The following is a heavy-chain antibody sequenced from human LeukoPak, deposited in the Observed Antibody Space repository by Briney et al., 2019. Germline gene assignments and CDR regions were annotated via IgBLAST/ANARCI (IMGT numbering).Heavy chain of an antibody. CDR3: ARDLGHSSGWYGGAFDI. D-gene: IGHD6-19*01. CDR2: INPNSGGT. V-gene: IGHV1-2*02. CDR1: GYTFTGYY. Sequence: ASVKVSCKASGYTFTGYYMHWVRQAPGQGLEWMGWINPNSGGTNYAQKFQGRVTMTRDTSISTAYMELSRLRSDDTAVYYCARDLGHSSGWYGGAFDIWGQGTIVTVSS. J-gene: IGHJ3*02.